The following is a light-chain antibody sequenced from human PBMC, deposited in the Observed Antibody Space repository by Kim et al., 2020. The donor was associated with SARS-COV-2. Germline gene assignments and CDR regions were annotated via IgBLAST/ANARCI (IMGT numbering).Light chain of an antibody. V-gene: IGKV3-15*01. CDR2: GAS. J-gene: IGKJ1*01. CDR1: QSVSSN. CDR3: QQYKNWPRT. Sequence: VSPGERAPLSCRASQSVSSNLAWYQQKPGQAPRLLIYGASTRATGIPARFSGSGSGTEFTLTISSLQSEDFSVYYCQQYKNWPRTFGQGTKVDIK.